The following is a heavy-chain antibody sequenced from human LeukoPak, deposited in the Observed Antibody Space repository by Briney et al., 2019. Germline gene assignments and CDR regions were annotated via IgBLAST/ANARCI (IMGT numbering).Heavy chain of an antibody. Sequence: QPGGSLRLSCAASGFSFSNYGMHGLRQAPGKGLEGVAYIRYDGSQKYYGDSVKGRFTISRDNSKNTVYLQMNSLRDEDTAVYYCARDLLSLPHKYFDSWGQGTLVTVSS. CDR3: ARDLLSLPHKYFDS. J-gene: IGHJ4*02. CDR2: IRYDGSQK. V-gene: IGHV3-30*02. D-gene: IGHD3-16*01. CDR1: GFSFSNYG.